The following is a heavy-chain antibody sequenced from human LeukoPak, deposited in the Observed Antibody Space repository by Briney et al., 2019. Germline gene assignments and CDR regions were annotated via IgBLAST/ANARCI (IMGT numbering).Heavy chain of an antibody. V-gene: IGHV3-23*01. CDR2: ISISADIT. Sequence: GGSLRLSCEVSGFPFSSHAMSWVRQAPGRGLEWVSGISISADITYYADSVQGRFIISRDNSKNTVYLQMDSLRVEDTAVYYCANEEVPNDYWGQGTLVTVSS. CDR3: ANEEVPNDY. J-gene: IGHJ4*02. CDR1: GFPFSSHA. D-gene: IGHD4/OR15-4a*01.